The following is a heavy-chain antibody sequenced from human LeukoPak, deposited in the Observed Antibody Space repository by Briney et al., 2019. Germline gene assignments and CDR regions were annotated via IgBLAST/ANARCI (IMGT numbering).Heavy chain of an antibody. CDR1: GYTLTSYA. CDR3: ARGWDTAMGTNFDY. D-gene: IGHD5-18*01. J-gene: IGHJ4*02. CDR2: INTNTGNP. V-gene: IGHV7-4-1*02. Sequence: GASVKVSCKASGYTLTSYAMNWVRQAPGQGLEWMGWINTNTGNPTYAQGFTGRFVFSLDTSVSTAYLQISSLKAEDTAVYYCARGWDTAMGTNFDYWGQGTLVTVSS.